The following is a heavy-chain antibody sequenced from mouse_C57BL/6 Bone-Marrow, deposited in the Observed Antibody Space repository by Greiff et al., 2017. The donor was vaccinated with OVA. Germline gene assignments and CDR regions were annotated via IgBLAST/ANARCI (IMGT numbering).Heavy chain of an antibody. CDR2: ISSGSSTI. D-gene: IGHD2-12*01. J-gene: IGHJ3*01. CDR3: ATYYKFAY. Sequence: EVQGVESGGGLVKPGGSLKLSCAASGFTFSDYGMHWVRQAPEKGLEWVAYISSGSSTIYYADTVKGRFTISRDNAKNTLFLQMTSLRSEDTAMYYCATYYKFAYWGQGTLVTVSA. V-gene: IGHV5-17*01. CDR1: GFTFSDYG.